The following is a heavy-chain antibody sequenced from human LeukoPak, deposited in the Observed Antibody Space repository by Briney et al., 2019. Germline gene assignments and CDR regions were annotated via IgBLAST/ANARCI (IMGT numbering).Heavy chain of an antibody. CDR2: IIPIFGTA. J-gene: IGHJ3*02. Sequence: SVKVSCKASGGTFSSYAISWVRQAPGQGIEWMGRIIPIFGTANYAQKFQGRVTITTDESTSTAYMELSSLRSEDTAVYYCARDRPHTVTPFLGAFDIWGQGTMVTVSS. D-gene: IGHD4-17*01. CDR1: GGTFSSYA. V-gene: IGHV1-69*05. CDR3: ARDRPHTVTPFLGAFDI.